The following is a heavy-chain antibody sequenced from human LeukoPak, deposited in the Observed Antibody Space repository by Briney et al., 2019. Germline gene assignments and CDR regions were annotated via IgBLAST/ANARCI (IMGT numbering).Heavy chain of an antibody. CDR2: INPNSGGT. Sequence: ASVTVSCKASGYTFTDYYLHWVRQAPGQGLEWMGRINPNSGGTDYAQKFQGRVTMTRDTSISTAYMELSRLRSDDTAVYYCASHKQSYYYDSIEEGAFDIWGQGTMVTVSS. J-gene: IGHJ3*02. D-gene: IGHD3-22*01. CDR3: ASHKQSYYYDSIEEGAFDI. CDR1: GYTFTDYY. V-gene: IGHV1-2*02.